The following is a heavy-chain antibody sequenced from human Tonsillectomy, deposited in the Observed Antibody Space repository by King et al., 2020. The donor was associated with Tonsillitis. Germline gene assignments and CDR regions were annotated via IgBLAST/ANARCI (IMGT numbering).Heavy chain of an antibody. CDR3: AAEGAAAGRWYFDY. J-gene: IGHJ4*02. V-gene: IGHV3-15*01. CDR2: IKSAADGGTT. Sequence: VQLVESGGGLVKPGGSLRLSCAASGFTFNNAWMSWVRQAPGKGREWVGRIKSAADGGTTGYEAPGKGRFTISRDDSENTLYLQLNRLQTEDTAVYYWAAEGAAAGRWYFDYWGQGTLVTVSS. CDR1: GFTFNNAW. D-gene: IGHD6-13*01.